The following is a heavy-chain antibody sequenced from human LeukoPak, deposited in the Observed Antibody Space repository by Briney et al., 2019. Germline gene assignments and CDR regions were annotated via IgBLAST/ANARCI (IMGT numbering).Heavy chain of an antibody. J-gene: IGHJ1*01. V-gene: IGHV3-23*01. CDR1: GFTFSSYA. CDR3: AKEEGYYYDSGGYYVEYFQH. Sequence: GGSLRLSCAASGFTFSSYAMSWVRQAPGKGLEWVSAISGSGGSTYYADSVKGRFIISRDNSKNTLYLQMNSLRAEDTAVYYCAKEEGYYYDSGGYYVEYFQHWGQGTLVTVSS. D-gene: IGHD3-22*01. CDR2: ISGSGGST.